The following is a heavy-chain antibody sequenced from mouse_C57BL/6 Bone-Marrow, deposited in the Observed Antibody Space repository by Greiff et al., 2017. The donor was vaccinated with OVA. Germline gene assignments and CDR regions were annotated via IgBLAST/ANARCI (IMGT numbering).Heavy chain of an antibody. CDR1: GYSFTDYN. J-gene: IGHJ3*01. CDR3: AREVYGSTFAY. CDR2: INPNYGTT. V-gene: IGHV1-39*01. D-gene: IGHD1-1*01. Sequence: EVQGVASGPELVKPGASVKISCKASGYSFTDYNMNWVKQSTGKSLEWIGVINPNYGTTSYHQKFKGKATLTVDQSSSTAYMQLNSLTSEDSAVYYCAREVYGSTFAYWGQGTLVTVSA.